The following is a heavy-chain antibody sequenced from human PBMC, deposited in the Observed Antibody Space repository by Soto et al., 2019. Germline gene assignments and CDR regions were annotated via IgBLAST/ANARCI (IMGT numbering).Heavy chain of an antibody. CDR1: GGSISSYY. CDR3: ARVGSTSPYYGMDV. Sequence: SETLSLTCTVSGGSISSYYWSWIRQPAGKGLEWIGRIYTSGSTNYNPSLKSRVTMSVDTSKNQFSLKLSSVTAADTAVYYCARVGSTSPYYGMDVWGQGTTVTVSS. V-gene: IGHV4-4*07. CDR2: IYTSGST. D-gene: IGHD5-12*01. J-gene: IGHJ6*02.